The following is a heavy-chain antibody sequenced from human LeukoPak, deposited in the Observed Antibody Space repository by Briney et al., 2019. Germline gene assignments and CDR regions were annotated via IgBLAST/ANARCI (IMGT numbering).Heavy chain of an antibody. CDR2: ISSSGSTI. J-gene: IGHJ4*02. Sequence: GGSLRLSCAASGFTFSSYEMNWVRQAPGKGLEWVSYISSSGSTIYYADSVKGRSTISRDNAKNSLYLQMNSLRAEDTAVYYCARVGYSGYDDGDDYWGQGTLVTVSS. V-gene: IGHV3-48*03. CDR1: GFTFSSYE. CDR3: ARVGYSGYDDGDDY. D-gene: IGHD5-12*01.